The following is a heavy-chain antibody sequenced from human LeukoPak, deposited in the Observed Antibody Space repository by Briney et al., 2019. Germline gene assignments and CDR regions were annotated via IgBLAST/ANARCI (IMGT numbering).Heavy chain of an antibody. Sequence: GSLRLSCAASGFSLRSFAMSWVRQAPGKGLEWIGYIYYSGSTNYNPSLKSRVTISVDTSKNQFSLKLSSVTAADTAVYYCARAPILYEELDYWGQGTLVTVSS. CDR3: ARAPILYEELDY. J-gene: IGHJ4*02. V-gene: IGHV4-59*01. CDR1: GFSLRSFA. CDR2: IYYSGST. D-gene: IGHD2-8*01.